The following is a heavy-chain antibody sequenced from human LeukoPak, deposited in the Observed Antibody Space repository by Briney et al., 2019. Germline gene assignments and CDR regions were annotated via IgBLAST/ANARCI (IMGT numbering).Heavy chain of an antibody. Sequence: SGGSLRLPCADSQFTFNGSWMNWVRQAPGKGLEWVANMDPAGSQKRYVDSVKGRFTISKDNPGTSLYLDMHSLRAEDTAIYYCAIWTSGNYWGQGTLVTVSS. CDR2: MDPAGSQK. V-gene: IGHV3-7*01. D-gene: IGHD1-1*01. CDR3: AIWTSGNY. J-gene: IGHJ4*02. CDR1: QFTFNGSW.